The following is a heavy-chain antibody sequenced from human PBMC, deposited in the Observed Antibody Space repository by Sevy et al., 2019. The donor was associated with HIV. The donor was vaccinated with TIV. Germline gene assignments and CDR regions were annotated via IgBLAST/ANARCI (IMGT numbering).Heavy chain of an antibody. CDR2: MSNTGSTI. Sequence: GGSLRLSCAASGFSFSIYSMNWVRQAPGRGLEWLSYMSNTGSTIHYADSVKGRFTISRDNARNSLYLQMNSLRAEDMAVYYCASQRGGYERLYYFDYWGQGTLVTVSS. V-gene: IGHV3-48*01. D-gene: IGHD5-12*01. CDR1: GFSFSIYS. CDR3: ASQRGGYERLYYFDY. J-gene: IGHJ4*02.